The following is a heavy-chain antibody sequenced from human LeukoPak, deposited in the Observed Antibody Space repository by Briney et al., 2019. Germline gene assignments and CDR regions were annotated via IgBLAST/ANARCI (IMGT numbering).Heavy chain of an antibody. CDR2: INTNTGNP. CDR1: GYTFTSYA. J-gene: IGHJ1*01. V-gene: IGHV7-4-1*02. Sequence: GESLKISCKASGYTFTSYAMNWVRQAPGQGLEWMGWINTNTGNPTYAQGFTGRFVFSLDTSVSTAYLQISSLKAEDTAVYYCARDSSGTNFQHWGQGTLVTVSS. CDR3: ARDSSGTNFQH. D-gene: IGHD3-22*01.